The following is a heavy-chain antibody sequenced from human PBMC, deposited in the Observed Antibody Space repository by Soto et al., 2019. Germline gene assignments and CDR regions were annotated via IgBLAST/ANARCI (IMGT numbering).Heavy chain of an antibody. D-gene: IGHD6-13*01. CDR1: GFTFSSYG. V-gene: IGHV3-30*18. CDR2: ISYDGSNK. CDR3: AKDLIAAAGFYYYGMDV. Sequence: PGGSLRLSCAASGFTFSSYGMHWVRQAPGKGLEWVAVISYDGSNKNYADYVKGQLTISRDNSKNTLYLQMNSLRAEDTFVYYCAKDLIAAAGFYYYGMDVWGQGTTVTVSS. J-gene: IGHJ6*02.